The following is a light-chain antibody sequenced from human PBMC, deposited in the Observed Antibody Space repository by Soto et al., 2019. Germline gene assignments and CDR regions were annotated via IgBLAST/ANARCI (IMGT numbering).Light chain of an antibody. CDR2: KAS. J-gene: IGKJ1*01. CDR3: QHYNSYSEA. V-gene: IGKV1-5*03. CDR1: QTISSW. Sequence: IHRTHSPSTLSGSVGYRVTITCRASQTISSWLAWYQQKPGEAPKLLIYKASTLKSGVPSRFSGSGSGTEFTLTISSLQPDDFATYYCQHYNSYSEAFGQGTKVDIK.